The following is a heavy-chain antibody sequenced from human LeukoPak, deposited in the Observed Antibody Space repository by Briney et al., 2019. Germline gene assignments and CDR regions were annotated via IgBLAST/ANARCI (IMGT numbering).Heavy chain of an antibody. J-gene: IGHJ4*02. CDR3: VADYGGNSAFDY. CDR2: IYHTGST. Sequence: SETLSLTCAVYGGSFSGYYWSWIRQPPGKGLEWIGEIYHTGSTNYNPSLKSRVTMSVDKSKNQFSLNLNSVTAADTSIYYCVADYGGNSAFDYWGQGTLVTVSS. CDR1: GGSFSGYY. D-gene: IGHD4-23*01. V-gene: IGHV4-34*01.